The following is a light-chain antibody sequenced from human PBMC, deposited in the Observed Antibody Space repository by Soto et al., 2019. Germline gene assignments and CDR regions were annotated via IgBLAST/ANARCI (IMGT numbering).Light chain of an antibody. CDR1: QTIATY. Sequence: DIHLTQSPSSLSASVGDTVTITCRASQTIATYFNWWQHRPGTAPRLLVSSASNLHTGVPSRFIGSGSGADFTLSIRSLQPEDSATYFCQQGYNISLPLGGGTRVQL. V-gene: IGKV1-39*01. CDR2: SAS. CDR3: QQGYNISLP. J-gene: IGKJ4*01.